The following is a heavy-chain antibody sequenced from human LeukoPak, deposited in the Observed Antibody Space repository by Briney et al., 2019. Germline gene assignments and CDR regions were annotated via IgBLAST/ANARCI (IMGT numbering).Heavy chain of an antibody. V-gene: IGHV1-46*01. CDR3: ARAIERGRRFDY. J-gene: IGHJ4*02. CDR2: INPSGGSA. D-gene: IGHD5-24*01. Sequence: GASVKVSCRTSGCTFTTYYVHWVRQAPGQGLEWMGVINPSGGSASYAQNFQGRVAMTRDTSTSTVDMELSSLISDDTAIYYCARAIERGRRFDYWGQGTLVTVSS. CDR1: GCTFTTYY.